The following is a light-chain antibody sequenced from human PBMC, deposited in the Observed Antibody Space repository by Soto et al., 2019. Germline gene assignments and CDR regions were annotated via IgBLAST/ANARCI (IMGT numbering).Light chain of an antibody. CDR2: DVN. J-gene: IGLJ2*01. CDR1: SSDVGGFNS. CDR3: CSYAGGYTHAV. V-gene: IGLV2-11*01. Sequence: QSALTQPRSVSGSPGQSVTISCTGTSSDVGGFNSVSWYQQHPGKAPKLMIYDVNKRPSGVPDRFSGSKSGSTASLTISGLQAEDEADYYCCSYAGGYTHAVFGGGTKLTVL.